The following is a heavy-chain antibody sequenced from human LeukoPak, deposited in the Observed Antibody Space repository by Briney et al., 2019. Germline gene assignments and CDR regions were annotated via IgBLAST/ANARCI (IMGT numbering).Heavy chain of an antibody. CDR3: ARGLDSSGYYIDS. D-gene: IGHD3-22*01. V-gene: IGHV3-33*08. CDR1: GFTFSNAW. J-gene: IGHJ4*02. Sequence: GGSLRLSCAASGFTFSNAWMSWVRQAPGKGLEWVAVIWYDGSSKHYVDSVKGRFTISRDNSKNTVYLQMNSLRAEDTAVYYCARGLDSSGYYIDSWGQGTLVTVSS. CDR2: IWYDGSSK.